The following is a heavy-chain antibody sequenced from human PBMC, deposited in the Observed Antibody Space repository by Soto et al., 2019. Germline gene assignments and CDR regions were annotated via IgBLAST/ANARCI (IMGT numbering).Heavy chain of an antibody. V-gene: IGHV4-4*02. CDR1: GGSISRSNW. D-gene: IGHD1-26*01. J-gene: IGHJ6*02. CDR2: IYHSGST. Sequence: KTSETLSLTCAVSGGSISRSNWWSFVRQPPGKGLEWIGEIYHSGSTNYNPSLKSRVTISVDKSKNQFSLKLSSVTAADTAVYYCARVGESKYRNLYYYYYYGMDVWGQGTTVTVSS. CDR3: ARVGESKYRNLYYYYYYGMDV.